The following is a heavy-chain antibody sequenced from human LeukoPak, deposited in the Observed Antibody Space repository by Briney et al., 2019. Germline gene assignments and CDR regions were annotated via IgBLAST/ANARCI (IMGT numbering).Heavy chain of an antibody. V-gene: IGHV3-23*01. CDR2: ISGNCCST. CDR3: GKPPGITMIVVVMYWYFDL. D-gene: IGHD3-22*01. CDR1: GFTFSSYA. Sequence: GPLRLSRAASGFTFSSYAMSWVRQPPAKGLEGVSAISGNCCSTYHADSVNGRFTISRDNSKNTLYLQMTSLRAEDTAVYYCGKPPGITMIVVVMYWYFDLWGRGTLVTVSS. J-gene: IGHJ2*01.